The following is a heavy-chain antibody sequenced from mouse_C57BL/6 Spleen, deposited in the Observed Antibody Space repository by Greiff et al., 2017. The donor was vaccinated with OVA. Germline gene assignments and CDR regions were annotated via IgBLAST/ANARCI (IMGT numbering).Heavy chain of an antibody. CDR2: IYPGDGDT. CDR1: GYAFSSSW. CDR3: AREDDGYYGAD. Sequence: ESGPELVKPGASVKISCKASGYAFSSSWMNWVKQRPGKGLEWIGRIYPGDGDTNYNGKFKGKATLTADKSSSTAYMQLSSLTSEDSAVYFCAREDDGYYGADWGQGTLVTVSA. V-gene: IGHV1-82*01. J-gene: IGHJ3*01. D-gene: IGHD2-3*01.